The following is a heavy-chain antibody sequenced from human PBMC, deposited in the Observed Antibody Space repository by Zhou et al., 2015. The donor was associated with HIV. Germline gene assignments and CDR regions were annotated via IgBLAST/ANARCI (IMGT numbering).Heavy chain of an antibody. D-gene: IGHD3-22*01. V-gene: IGHV1-69*06. CDR1: GGTFNSYG. J-gene: IGHJ4*02. CDR2: IIPIFGTV. Sequence: QVQLVQSGAEVKKPGSSVKVSCKASGGTFNSYGISWVRQAPGQGLEWMGGIIPIFGTVKYAQKFQGRVTINTDISTSTAYMDLRSLRSGDTAVYYCARDVPSFYYDSSGRHIMGVHWGQGTLVTVSS. CDR3: ARDVPSFYYDSSGRHIMGVH.